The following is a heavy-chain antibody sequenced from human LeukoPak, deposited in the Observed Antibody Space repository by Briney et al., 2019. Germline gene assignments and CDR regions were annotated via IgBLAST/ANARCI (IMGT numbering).Heavy chain of an antibody. D-gene: IGHD6-6*01. CDR3: AIAGSIAARHFDY. CDR1: GYTFTVYY. CDR2: INPNSGGT. J-gene: IGHJ4*02. V-gene: IGHV1-2*02. Sequence: ASVKVSCKASGYTFTVYYMHWVRQAPGQGLGWMGWINPNSGGTNYAQKFQGRVTMTRDTSISTAYVELSRLRSDDTAVYYCAIAGSIAARHFDYWGQGTLVTVSS.